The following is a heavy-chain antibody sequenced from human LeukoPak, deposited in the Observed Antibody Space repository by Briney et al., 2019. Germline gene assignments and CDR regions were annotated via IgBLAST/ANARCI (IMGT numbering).Heavy chain of an antibody. J-gene: IGHJ4*02. CDR1: GYTFTSYD. V-gene: IGHV1-8*01. CDR3: ARGPQLRYFDWLLYPPDY. D-gene: IGHD3-9*01. Sequence: GASVKVSCKASGYTFTSYDINWVRQATGQGLEWMGWMNPNSGNTGYAQKFQGRVTMTRNTSISTAYMELSSLRSEDTAVYYCARGPQLRYFDWLLYPPDYWGQGTLVTVSS. CDR2: MNPNSGNT.